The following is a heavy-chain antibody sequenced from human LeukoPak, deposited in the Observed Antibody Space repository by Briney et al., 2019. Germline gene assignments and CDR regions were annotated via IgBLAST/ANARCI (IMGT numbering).Heavy chain of an antibody. V-gene: IGHV4-39*07. CDR2: VYYSGNT. CDR1: GSMSDYY. Sequence: PSETLSLTCTVSGSMSDYYWGWIRQPPGEGLEWIGTVYYSGNTYYSPSLKSRVTISVDTSKNQFSLRLSSVTAADTAVYYCARDSEINWFYKWGQGILVTVSS. CDR3: ARDSEINWFYK. J-gene: IGHJ4*02. D-gene: IGHD3-10*01.